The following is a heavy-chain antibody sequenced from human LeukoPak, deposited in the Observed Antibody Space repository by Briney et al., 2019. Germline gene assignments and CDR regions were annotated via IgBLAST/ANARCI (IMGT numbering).Heavy chain of an antibody. CDR2: ISASNGNT. CDR1: GYTFTAYG. V-gene: IGHV1-18*01. D-gene: IGHD6-6*01. J-gene: IGHJ5*02. Sequence: ASVKVSCRASGYTFTAYGFSWVRQAPGQGLEWMGWISASNGNTNYAQKFQGRVTMTTDSSTNTAYMDLRSLRSDDTAVYYCARGQIAARPSWFDPWGQGTLVTVSS. CDR3: ARGQIAARPSWFDP.